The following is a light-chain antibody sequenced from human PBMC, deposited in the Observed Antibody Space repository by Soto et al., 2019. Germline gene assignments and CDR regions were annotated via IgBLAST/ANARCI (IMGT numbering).Light chain of an antibody. CDR1: SGDVGGYNY. Sequence: QSALNQPASVSGSPGQAITISCTGTSGDVGGYNYVSWYQQHPGKAPKLIIYDVSSWPSGVSNRFSGSKSGNTAYLTISWIQAEDEADYYCSSYTNTATLVLGGGTKLTVL. V-gene: IGLV2-14*01. J-gene: IGLJ2*01. CDR2: DVS. CDR3: SSYTNTATLV.